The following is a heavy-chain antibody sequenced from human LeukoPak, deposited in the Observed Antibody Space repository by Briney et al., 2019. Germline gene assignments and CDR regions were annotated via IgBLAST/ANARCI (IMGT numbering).Heavy chain of an antibody. D-gene: IGHD1-1*01. CDR3: AREGAGRNDY. CDR2: INPNSGCT. CDR1: GYTLTGYY. V-gene: IGHV1-2*02. J-gene: IGHJ4*02. Sequence: GASVKVSCKASGYTLTGYYMHWERQAPGQRLEWMGWINPNSGCTNYAQKFQGRVTMTRDTSINTAYMELSRLESDASAVYYCAREGAGRNDYWGQGTLVTVSS.